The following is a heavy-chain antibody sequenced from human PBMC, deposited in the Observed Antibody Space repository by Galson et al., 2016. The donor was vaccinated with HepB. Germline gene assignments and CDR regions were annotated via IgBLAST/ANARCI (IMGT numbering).Heavy chain of an antibody. Sequence: SGAEVKKPGESLKISCKGSGYTFTKYWIGWVRQMPGKGLQWMGVVYPGDSDTRYRPSFQGQVTISADKSINTAYLQWTSLKASDTAMYYCARRGGGADWGQGTLVTVSS. CDR3: ARRGGGAD. V-gene: IGHV5-51*01. CDR1: GYTFTKYW. D-gene: IGHD3-10*01. CDR2: VYPGDSDT. J-gene: IGHJ4*02.